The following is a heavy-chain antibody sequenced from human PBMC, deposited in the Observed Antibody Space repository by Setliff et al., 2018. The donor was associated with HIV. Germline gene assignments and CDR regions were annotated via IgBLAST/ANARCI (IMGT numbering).Heavy chain of an antibody. J-gene: IGHJ4*02. CDR3: ARKGDWNYPYDY. CDR1: GASITSGIYY. CDR2: VYFSGST. Sequence: PSETLSLTCSVSGASITSGIYYWAWIRQPAGKGLEFIGRVYFSGSTNYNPSLKSRVTISLDTSKNRFSLTLSSVTAADTAVYYCARKGDWNYPYDYWGQGALVTVSS. V-gene: IGHV4-61*02. D-gene: IGHD1-7*01.